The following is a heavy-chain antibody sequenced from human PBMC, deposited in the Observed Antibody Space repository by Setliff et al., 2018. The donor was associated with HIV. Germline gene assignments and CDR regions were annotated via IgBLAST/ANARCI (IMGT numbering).Heavy chain of an antibody. CDR2: IYTRGNT. Sequence: SETLSPTCTVSGGSIASDIYYWNWIRQPAGKGLEWIGRIYTRGNTNYNPSLKSRVTISVDTSKNQFSLKMSSVTAADTAVYYCGIEGDDYNEYWGQGTLVTVSS. D-gene: IGHD3-16*01. CDR1: GGSIASDIYY. V-gene: IGHV4-61*02. J-gene: IGHJ4*02. CDR3: GIEGDDYNEY.